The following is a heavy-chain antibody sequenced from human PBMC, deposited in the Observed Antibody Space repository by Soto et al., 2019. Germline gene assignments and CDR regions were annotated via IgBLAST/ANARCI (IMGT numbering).Heavy chain of an antibody. CDR3: ARGSRRGSTFGGVIVTRVPYYFDY. CDR1: GGSFSGYY. J-gene: IGHJ4*02. V-gene: IGHV4-34*01. CDR2: INHSGST. Sequence: QVQLQQWGAGLLKPSETLSLTCAVYGGSFSGYYWSWIRQPPGKGLEWIGEINHSGSTNYNPSLRSRVTISVDTAKNQFSLKLSSVTAADTAVYYCARGSRRGSTFGGVIVTRVPYYFDYWGQGTLVTVSS. D-gene: IGHD3-16*02.